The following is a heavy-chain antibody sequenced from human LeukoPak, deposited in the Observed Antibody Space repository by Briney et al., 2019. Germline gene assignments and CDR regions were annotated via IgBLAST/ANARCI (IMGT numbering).Heavy chain of an antibody. Sequence: PGGSLRLSCAASGFTFSSYAMSWVRQAPGKGLEWVSVIYSGGSTYYADSVKGRFTISRDNSKNTLYLQMNSLRAEDTAVYYCARVGISYYFDYWGQGTLVTVSS. V-gene: IGHV3-66*01. J-gene: IGHJ4*02. CDR1: GFTFSSYA. D-gene: IGHD3-3*02. CDR3: ARVGISYYFDY. CDR2: IYSGGST.